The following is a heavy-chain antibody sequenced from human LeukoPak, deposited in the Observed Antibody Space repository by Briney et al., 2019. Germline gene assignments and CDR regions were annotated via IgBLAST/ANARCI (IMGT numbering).Heavy chain of an antibody. Sequence: SVKVSCKASGGTFSSYAISWVRQAPGQGLEWVGGIIPIFGTANYAQKFQGRVTITADESTSTAYMGLSSLRSEDTAVYYCARGDSGWYSFDYWGQGTLVTVSS. V-gene: IGHV1-69*01. CDR2: IIPIFGTA. D-gene: IGHD6-19*01. J-gene: IGHJ4*02. CDR3: ARGDSGWYSFDY. CDR1: GGTFSSYA.